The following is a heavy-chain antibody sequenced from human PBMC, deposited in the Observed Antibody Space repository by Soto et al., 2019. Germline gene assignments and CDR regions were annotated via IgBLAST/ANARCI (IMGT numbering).Heavy chain of an antibody. CDR2: INPNSGGT. CDR1: GYTFTGYC. CDR3: ARDNYYGSGSPGPDYGMDV. J-gene: IGHJ6*02. D-gene: IGHD3-10*01. Sequence: ASVKVSCKASGYTFTGYCMHWVRQAPGQGLECMGCINPNSGGTNYAQKFQGWVTMTRDTSISTAYMELSRLRSDDTAVYYCARDNYYGSGSPGPDYGMDVWGQGTTVTVSS. V-gene: IGHV1-2*04.